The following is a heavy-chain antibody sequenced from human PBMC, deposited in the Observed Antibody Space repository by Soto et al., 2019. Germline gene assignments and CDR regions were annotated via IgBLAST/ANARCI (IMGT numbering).Heavy chain of an antibody. Sequence: SVKVSCKASGSGFISSGIQWVRQAPGQGLEWMGGIIPIFGTASYAQKFQGRVTITADKSTSTAYMELSSLRSEDTAVYYCARAPFIVGATIYYYYGMDVWGQGTTVTVSS. CDR2: IIPIFGTA. D-gene: IGHD1-26*01. J-gene: IGHJ6*02. CDR3: ARAPFIVGATIYYYYGMDV. V-gene: IGHV1-69*06. CDR1: GSGFISSG.